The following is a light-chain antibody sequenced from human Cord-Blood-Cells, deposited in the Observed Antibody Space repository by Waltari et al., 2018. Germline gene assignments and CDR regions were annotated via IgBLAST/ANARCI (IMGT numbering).Light chain of an antibody. CDR3: SSYTSSSTPVV. Sequence: QSALTQPASVSGSHGQSITISCTGTSSDVGGYNYVSWYQPHPGKAPKLMIYEVSNRPSGVSNRFSGSKSGNTASLTISVLQAEDEADYYCSSYTSSSTPVVFGGGTKLTVL. CDR1: SSDVGGYNY. CDR2: EVS. V-gene: IGLV2-14*01. J-gene: IGLJ2*01.